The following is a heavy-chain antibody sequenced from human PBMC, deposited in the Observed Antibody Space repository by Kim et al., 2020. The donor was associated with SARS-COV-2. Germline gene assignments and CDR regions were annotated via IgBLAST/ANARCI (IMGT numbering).Heavy chain of an antibody. Sequence: GGSLRLSCAASGFTFSSYAMSWVRQAPGKGLEWVSAISGSGGSTYYADSVKGRFTISRDNSKNTLYLQMNSLRAEDTAVYYCARGEFRRYFDWGYFDYWGQGTLVTVSS. CDR1: GFTFSSYA. CDR3: ARGEFRRYFDWGYFDY. J-gene: IGHJ4*02. CDR2: ISGSGGST. V-gene: IGHV3-23*01. D-gene: IGHD3-9*01.